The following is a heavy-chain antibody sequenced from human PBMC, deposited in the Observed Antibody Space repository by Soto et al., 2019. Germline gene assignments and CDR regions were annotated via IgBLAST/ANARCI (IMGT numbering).Heavy chain of an antibody. D-gene: IGHD3-22*01. Sequence: GGSLRLSCAASGFTIGSYAMTWVRQAPGKGLEWVSIISASGGSTYYADSVKGRFTISRDNSKNTLYLQMNRLRVEDTAVYYCAKDLESSGYYLGVFDIWGRGTKVTV. J-gene: IGHJ3*02. CDR3: AKDLESSGYYLGVFDI. V-gene: IGHV3-23*01. CDR2: ISASGGST. CDR1: GFTIGSYA.